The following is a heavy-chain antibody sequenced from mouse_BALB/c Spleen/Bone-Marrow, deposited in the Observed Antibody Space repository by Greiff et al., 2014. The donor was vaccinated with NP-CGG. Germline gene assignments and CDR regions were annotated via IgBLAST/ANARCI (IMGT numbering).Heavy chain of an antibody. Sequence: QVHVKQSGAELARPGASVKLSCKASGYTFTSYWTQWVKQRPGQGLQWIGAIYPGDGDTRYTQKFRGKATLTADKSSNTAYMQLSSLTSEDSAVYFCASPYGNYDAMDYWGQGTSVTVSS. CDR3: ASPYGNYDAMDY. J-gene: IGHJ4*01. V-gene: IGHV1-87*01. D-gene: IGHD2-1*01. CDR2: IYPGDGDT. CDR1: GYTFTSYW.